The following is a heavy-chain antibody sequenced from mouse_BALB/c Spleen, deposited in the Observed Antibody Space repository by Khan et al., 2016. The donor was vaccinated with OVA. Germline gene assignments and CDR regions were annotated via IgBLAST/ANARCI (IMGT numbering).Heavy chain of an antibody. Sequence: VQLKQSGPELVKPGASVKISCKASGYSFTGYFMTWVLQSHGKSLEWIGRINPHIGETFYNQKFKGKATLTVDESSSTAHMELRSLASEDSAVYYCARIYGSYFDYWGQGTTLTVSS. CDR2: INPHIGET. J-gene: IGHJ2*01. CDR1: GYSFTGYF. V-gene: IGHV1-20*02. CDR3: ARIYGSYFDY. D-gene: IGHD1-1*01.